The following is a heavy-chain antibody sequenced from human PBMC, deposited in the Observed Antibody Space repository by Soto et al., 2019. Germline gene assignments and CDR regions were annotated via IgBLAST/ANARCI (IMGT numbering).Heavy chain of an antibody. V-gene: IGHV1-69*06. Sequence: VASVKVSCKASGGTFSSYAISWVRQAPGQGLEWMGGIIPIFGTANYAQKFQGRVTITADKSTSTAYMELSSLRSEDTAVYYCARDGVPGIAVAGGYYYGMDVWGQGTTVTVSS. J-gene: IGHJ6*02. CDR1: GGTFSSYA. CDR3: ARDGVPGIAVAGGYYYGMDV. D-gene: IGHD6-19*01. CDR2: IIPIFGTA.